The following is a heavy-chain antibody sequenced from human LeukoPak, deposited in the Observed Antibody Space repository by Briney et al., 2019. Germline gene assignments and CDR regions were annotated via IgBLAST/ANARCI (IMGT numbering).Heavy chain of an antibody. V-gene: IGHV3-23*01. CDR2: ISGSGGST. CDR1: GFTFSSYA. D-gene: IGHD3-3*01. CDR3: ARARYDFWSGYLCRFDY. J-gene: IGHJ4*02. Sequence: GGSLRLSCAASGFTFSSYAMSWVRQAPGKGLEWVSAISGSGGSTYYADSVKGRFTISRDNAKNSLYLQMNSLRAEDTAVYYCARARYDFWSGYLCRFDYWGQGTLVTVSS.